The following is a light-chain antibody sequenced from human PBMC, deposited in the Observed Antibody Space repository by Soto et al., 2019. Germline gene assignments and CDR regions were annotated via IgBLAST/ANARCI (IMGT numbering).Light chain of an antibody. CDR1: QSVSSN. CDR3: QQYSSSLWT. Sequence: EVVMTQSPDTLSVSPGETATLSCRASQSVSSNLAWYQQKLGQAPRLLIYGASTRATGISARFSGSGSGTEFTLTITSLQSEDFAVYYCQQYSSSLWTFGQGTKVDIK. V-gene: IGKV3-15*01. CDR2: GAS. J-gene: IGKJ1*01.